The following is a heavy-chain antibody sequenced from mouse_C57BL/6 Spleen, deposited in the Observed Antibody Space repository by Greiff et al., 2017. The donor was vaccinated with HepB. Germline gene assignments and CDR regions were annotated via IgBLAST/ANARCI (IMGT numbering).Heavy chain of an antibody. D-gene: IGHD2-3*01. CDR1: GYSITSGYY. CDR3: AREGDGYPAWFAY. J-gene: IGHJ3*01. Sequence: DVKLQESGPGLVKPSQSLSLTCSVTGYSITSGYYWNWIRQFPGNKLEWMGYISYDGSNNYNPSLKNRISITRDTSKNQFFLKLNSVTTEDTATYYCAREGDGYPAWFAYWGQGTLVTVSA. CDR2: ISYDGSN. V-gene: IGHV3-6*01.